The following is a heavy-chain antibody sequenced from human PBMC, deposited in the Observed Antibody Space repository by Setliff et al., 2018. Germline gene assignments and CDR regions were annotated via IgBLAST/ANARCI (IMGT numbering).Heavy chain of an antibody. Sequence: SETLSLTCTVYGGSFSNYYWSWIRQPAGEGLEWIGRLHTSGTTVYNPSLKGRVTISADTSTNHFSLKLTSVTAADTAVYYCARDNTIVGATDYWGQGALVTVSS. CDR2: LHTSGTT. CDR3: ARDNTIVGATDY. V-gene: IGHV4-4*07. CDR1: GGSFSNYY. J-gene: IGHJ4*02. D-gene: IGHD1-26*01.